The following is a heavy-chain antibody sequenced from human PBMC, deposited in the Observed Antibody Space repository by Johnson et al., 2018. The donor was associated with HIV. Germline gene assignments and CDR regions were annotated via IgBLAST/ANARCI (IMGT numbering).Heavy chain of an antibody. D-gene: IGHD3-3*01. CDR1: GFTLDDYG. CDR3: ARVPRSCYDDAFNI. V-gene: IGHV3-20*04. Sequence: VQLVESGGGVVRPGGSLRLSCAASGFTLDDYGMSWVRQAPGKGLEWVSGIHWSGGNTDYADSVKGRFTISRDNAKNSLYLQMNSLRAEDTALYYCARVPRSCYDDAFNIWGQGTMVTVSS. CDR2: IHWSGGNT. J-gene: IGHJ3*02.